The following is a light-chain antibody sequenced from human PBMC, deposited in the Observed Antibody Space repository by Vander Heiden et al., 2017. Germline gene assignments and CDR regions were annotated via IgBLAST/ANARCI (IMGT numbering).Light chain of an antibody. CDR3: QQSYIIPFT. J-gene: IGKJ3*01. CDR2: AAS. Sequence: DIQMTQSSSSLSASVGDRVTITCRASQSVTSFLNWYQQKSGQAPKLLIHAASSLHTGVPSRFSGRGSGTDFSLTIRSLQPEDFATYYCQQSYIIPFTVGPGTKVDMK. CDR1: QSVTSF. V-gene: IGKV1-39*01.